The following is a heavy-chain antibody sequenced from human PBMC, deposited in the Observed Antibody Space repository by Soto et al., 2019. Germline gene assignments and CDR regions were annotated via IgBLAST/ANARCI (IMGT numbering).Heavy chain of an antibody. CDR2: IIPILGIA. D-gene: IGHD1-1*01. J-gene: IGHJ5*02. Sequence: GASVKVSCKASGGAFSSYTISWVRQAPGQGLEWMGRIIPILGIANYAQKFQGRVTITADKSTSTAYMELSSLRSEDTAVYYCARDITPNWNDLSWFDPWGQGTLVTVSS. CDR1: GGAFSSYT. CDR3: ARDITPNWNDLSWFDP. V-gene: IGHV1-69*04.